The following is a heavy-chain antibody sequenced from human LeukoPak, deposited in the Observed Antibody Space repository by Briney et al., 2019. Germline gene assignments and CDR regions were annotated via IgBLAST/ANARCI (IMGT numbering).Heavy chain of an antibody. Sequence: SETLSLTCTVSGGSISSGGYYWSWIRQHPGKGLEWIGYIYYSRSTYYNPSLKSRVTISVDTSKNQFSLKLSSVTAADTAVYYCASSIPGLPFDYWGQGTLVTVSS. CDR1: GGSISSGGYY. D-gene: IGHD2-21*01. CDR3: ASSIPGLPFDY. CDR2: IYYSRST. J-gene: IGHJ4*02. V-gene: IGHV4-31*03.